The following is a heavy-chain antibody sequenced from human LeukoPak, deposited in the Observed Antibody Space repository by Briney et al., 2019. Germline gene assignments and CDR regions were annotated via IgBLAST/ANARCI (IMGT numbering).Heavy chain of an antibody. V-gene: IGHV1-24*01. D-gene: IGHD3-16*01. CDR2: FDPEDGET. Sequence: GASVKVSCKASGYTFTSYYMHWVRQAPGKGLEWMGGFDPEDGETIYAQKFQGRVTMTEDTSTDTAYMELSSLRSEDTAVYYCATGPDPGYDYVWGGYLVVYWGQGTLVTVSS. J-gene: IGHJ4*02. CDR1: GYTFTSYY. CDR3: ATGPDPGYDYVWGGYLVVY.